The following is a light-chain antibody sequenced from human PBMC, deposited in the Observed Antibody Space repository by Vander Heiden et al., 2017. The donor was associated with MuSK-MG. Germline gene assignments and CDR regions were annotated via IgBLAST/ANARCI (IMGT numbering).Light chain of an antibody. CDR1: SSDVGGYKY. CDR3: SSYTSSRTGV. J-gene: IGLJ1*01. V-gene: IGLV2-14*01. CDR2: EVS. Sequence: QSALTQTASVSGSPGQSITISCTGTSSDVGGYKYVSWYQQHPGKAPKLMMYEVSNRPSGVSNRFSGSKSGTTASLTISGLQAEDEADYYCSSYTSSRTGVFGTGTKVTVL.